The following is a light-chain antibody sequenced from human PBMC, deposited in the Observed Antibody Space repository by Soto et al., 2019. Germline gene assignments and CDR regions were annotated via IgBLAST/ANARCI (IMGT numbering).Light chain of an antibody. Sequence: HSALTQPASVSGSPGQSITISCTGTSSDVGGYNFVSWHQQHPGKAPKVMIYEGSKRPSGVSNRFSGSKSGNTASLTISGLQAEDEADYYCCSYAGSNTLLFGGGTKLTVL. J-gene: IGLJ2*01. CDR3: CSYAGSNTLL. V-gene: IGLV2-23*01. CDR2: EGS. CDR1: SSDVGGYNF.